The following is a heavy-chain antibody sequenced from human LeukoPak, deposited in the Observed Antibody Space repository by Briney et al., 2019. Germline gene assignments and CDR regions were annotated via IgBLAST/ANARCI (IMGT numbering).Heavy chain of an antibody. CDR2: IYYSGST. D-gene: IGHD5-18*01. CDR1: DDSITMYY. J-gene: IGHJ5*02. V-gene: IGHV4-59*01. Sequence: PSETLSLTCSVSDDSITMYYWTWIRQPPGKGLEWIGYIYYSGSTNYNPSLKSRVTISVDTSKNQFSLKLSSVTAADTAVYYCARGLVVDTAMARGPSGWFDPWGQGTLVTVSS. CDR3: ARGLVVDTAMARGPSGWFDP.